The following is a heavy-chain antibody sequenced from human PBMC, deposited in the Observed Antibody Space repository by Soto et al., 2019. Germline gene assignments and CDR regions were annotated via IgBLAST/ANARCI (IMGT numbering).Heavy chain of an antibody. CDR2: MNPNSGNT. J-gene: IGHJ3*02. CDR1: GYTFTSYD. Sequence: ASVKVSCKASGYTFTSYDINWVRQATGQGLEWMGWMNPNSGNTGYAQKFQGRVTMTRNTSISTAYMELSSLRSEDTAVYYCARGLGYCSGGSCRHWAFDIWGQGTMVTVSS. D-gene: IGHD2-15*01. V-gene: IGHV1-8*01. CDR3: ARGLGYCSGGSCRHWAFDI.